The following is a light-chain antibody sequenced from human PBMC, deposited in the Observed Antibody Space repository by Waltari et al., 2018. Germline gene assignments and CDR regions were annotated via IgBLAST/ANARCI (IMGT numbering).Light chain of an antibody. Sequence: QSALKQPASATPSPGQSNTISCTGPSAIVGGSNLGSSYQQRPGEPPRLKLYEGNRRPSGVSDRFSGSGSGNTASLTISGLQAEDEADYHCCSHASGASPFIRFGGGTKLAVL. CDR3: CSHASGASPFIR. J-gene: IGLJ2*01. V-gene: IGLV2-23*01. CDR1: SAIVGGSNL. CDR2: EGN.